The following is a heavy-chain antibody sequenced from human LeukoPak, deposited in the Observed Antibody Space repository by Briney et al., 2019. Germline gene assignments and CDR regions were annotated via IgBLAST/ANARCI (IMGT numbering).Heavy chain of an antibody. CDR3: ARLDSGYYDSSGYYSDAFDI. Sequence: GGSLRLSCAASGFTFSSYGMHWVRQAPGKGLEWVAVISYDGSNKYYADSVKGRFTISRDNSKNTLCLQMNSLRAEDTAVYYCARLDSGYYDSSGYYSDAFDIWGQGTMVTVSS. D-gene: IGHD3-22*01. CDR1: GFTFSSYG. CDR2: ISYDGSNK. J-gene: IGHJ3*02. V-gene: IGHV3-30*03.